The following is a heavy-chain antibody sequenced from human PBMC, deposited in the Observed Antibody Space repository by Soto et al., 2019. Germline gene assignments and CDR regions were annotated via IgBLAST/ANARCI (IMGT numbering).Heavy chain of an antibody. CDR2: MYSSGSS. J-gene: IGHJ4*02. Sequence: SEALTLTCTVSGCSITRYKWRWSRQSPGKGLEWIAYMYSSGSSSYNPSLKSRVTTSVDTSKNQYYLKLNSATAADTAVYYCARNWSACDYLVQG. V-gene: IGHV4-59*01. D-gene: IGHD2-15*01. CDR3: ARNWSACDY. CDR1: GCSITRYK.